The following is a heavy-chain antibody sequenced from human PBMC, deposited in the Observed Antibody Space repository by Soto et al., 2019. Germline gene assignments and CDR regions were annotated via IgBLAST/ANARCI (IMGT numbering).Heavy chain of an antibody. J-gene: IGHJ5*02. CDR3: ARRRPQRRNRTQTYWFDP. CDR2: INHSGST. D-gene: IGHD6-25*01. CDR1: GGSFSGYY. V-gene: IGHV4-34*01. Sequence: QVQLQQWGAGLLKPSETLSLTCAVYGGSFSGYYWSWIRQPPGKGLEWIGEINHSGSTNYNPSLKSRVTISVDTSKNQFSLKLNSVTAADTAVYYCARRRPQRRNRTQTYWFDPWGQGTLVTVSS.